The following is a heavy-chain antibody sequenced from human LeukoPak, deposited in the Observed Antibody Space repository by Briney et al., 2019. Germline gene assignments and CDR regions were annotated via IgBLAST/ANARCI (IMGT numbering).Heavy chain of an antibody. CDR2: ISGSGGST. J-gene: IGHJ4*02. Sequence: GGSLRLSCAASGFTFSSYAMSWVRQAPGKGLEWVSAISGSGGSTYYADSVKGRFTISGDNSKNTLFLQMNSLRAEDTAIYYCAKDESNGPFDYWGQGTLVTVSS. D-gene: IGHD4-17*01. CDR1: GFTFSSYA. V-gene: IGHV3-23*01. CDR3: AKDESNGPFDY.